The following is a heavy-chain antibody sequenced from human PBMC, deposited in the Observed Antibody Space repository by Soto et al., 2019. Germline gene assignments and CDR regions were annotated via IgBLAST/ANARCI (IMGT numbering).Heavy chain of an antibody. CDR1: GGSISSGGYY. CDR3: ARDLSSSWSGEMYGMDV. Sequence: KPSETLSLTCTVSGGSISSGGYYWSWIRQHPGKGLEWIGYIYYSGSTYYNPSLKSRVTISVDTSKNQFSLKLSSVTAADTAVYYCARDLSSSWSGEMYGMDVWGQGTTVTVSS. D-gene: IGHD6-13*01. J-gene: IGHJ6*02. CDR2: IYYSGST. V-gene: IGHV4-31*03.